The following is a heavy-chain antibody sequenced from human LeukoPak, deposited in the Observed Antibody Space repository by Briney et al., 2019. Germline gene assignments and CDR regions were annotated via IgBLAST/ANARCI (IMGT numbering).Heavy chain of an antibody. CDR3: ARVWPPYDFWSGYAKALNFAKEGYWFDP. CDR2: IYTSGST. J-gene: IGHJ5*02. V-gene: IGHV4-61*02. Sequence: SETLSLTCTVSGGSISSGSYYWSWIRQPAGKGLEWIGRIYTSGSTNYNPSLKRRVTISVDTSKNQFSLKLSSVTAADTAVYYCARVWPPYDFWSGYAKALNFAKEGYWFDPWGQGTLVTVSS. CDR1: GGSISSGSYY. D-gene: IGHD3-3*01.